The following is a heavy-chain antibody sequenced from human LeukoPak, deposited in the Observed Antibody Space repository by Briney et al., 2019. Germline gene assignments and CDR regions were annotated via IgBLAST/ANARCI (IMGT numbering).Heavy chain of an antibody. CDR1: GGSISSSSYY. D-gene: IGHD6-19*01. CDR3: ARDAIAVAGFYYYYYYMDV. V-gene: IGHV4-39*02. Sequence: SETLSLTCTVSGGSISSSSYYWGWIRQPPGKGLEWIGSIYYSGSTYYNPSLKSRVTISVDTSKNQFSLKLSSVTAADTAVYYCARDAIAVAGFYYYYYYMDVWGKGTTVTISS. J-gene: IGHJ6*03. CDR2: IYYSGST.